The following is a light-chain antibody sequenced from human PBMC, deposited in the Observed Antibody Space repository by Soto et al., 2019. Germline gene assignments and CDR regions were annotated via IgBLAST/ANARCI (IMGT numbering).Light chain of an antibody. CDR3: SSYRTNTAVV. V-gene: IGLV2-14*01. J-gene: IGLJ2*01. CDR1: RSDVGAYNY. Sequence: QSVLTQPASVSGSPGQSITISCTGTRSDVGAYNYVSWYQQYPGEAPKLIIYEVSNRPSGVSNRFSGSKSGNTASLTISGLQAEDEADYYCSSYRTNTAVVFGGGTKLTVL. CDR2: EVS.